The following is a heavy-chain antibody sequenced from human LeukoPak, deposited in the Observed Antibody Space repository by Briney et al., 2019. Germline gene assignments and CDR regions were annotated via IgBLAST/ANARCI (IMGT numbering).Heavy chain of an antibody. CDR1: GFTFSSYS. J-gene: IGHJ4*02. Sequence: GGSLRLSCAASGFTFSSYSMNWVRQAPGTGLEWVSSITSNTNYIYYADSVKGRFTISRDNAKNSLYLQMNSLRAEDTAVYYCAMRGDYWGQGTLVTVSS. V-gene: IGHV3-21*01. CDR3: AMRGDY. CDR2: ITSNTNYI.